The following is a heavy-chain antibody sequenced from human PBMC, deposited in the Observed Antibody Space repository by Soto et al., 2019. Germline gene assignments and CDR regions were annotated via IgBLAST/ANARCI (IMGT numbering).Heavy chain of an antibody. CDR1: GFTFSNYA. D-gene: IGHD4-17*01. J-gene: IGHJ1*01. Sequence: GGSLRLSCAASGFTFSNYAMNWVRQAPGKGLEWVSYISSSSSTIYYADSVEGRFTISRDNAKNSLYLQMNSLRDEDTAVYYCARAHGDYVPEYFQHWGQGTLVTVS. V-gene: IGHV3-48*02. CDR3: ARAHGDYVPEYFQH. CDR2: ISSSSSTI.